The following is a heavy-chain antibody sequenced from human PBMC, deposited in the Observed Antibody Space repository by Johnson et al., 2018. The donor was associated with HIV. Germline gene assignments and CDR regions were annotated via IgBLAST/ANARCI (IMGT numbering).Heavy chain of an antibody. CDR1: SRYG. CDR3: AKGVTIFGVDIHDGFDM. V-gene: IGHV3-33*06. D-gene: IGHD3-3*01. J-gene: IGHJ3*02. Sequence: SRYGMHWVRQAPGKGLEWVAVIWYDGSNKYYADSVKGRLTISRDNSKNTLYLQLDNLRPEDTAVYYCAKGVTIFGVDIHDGFDMWGQGTMVTVSS. CDR2: IWYDGSNK.